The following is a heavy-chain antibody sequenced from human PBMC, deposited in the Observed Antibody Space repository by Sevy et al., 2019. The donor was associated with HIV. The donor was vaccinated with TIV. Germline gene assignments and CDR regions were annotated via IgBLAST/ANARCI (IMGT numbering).Heavy chain of an antibody. D-gene: IGHD5-18*01. Sequence: GGSLRLSCAASGFTFSSYWMSWVRQAPGKGLEWVANIKQDGSEKYYVDSVKGRFTISRDNAKNSLYLQMNSLRAEDTAVYYCARGNMQMVTYYYYYMDVWGKGTTVTVSS. CDR2: IKQDGSEK. CDR3: ARGNMQMVTYYYYYMDV. CDR1: GFTFSSYW. V-gene: IGHV3-7*01. J-gene: IGHJ6*03.